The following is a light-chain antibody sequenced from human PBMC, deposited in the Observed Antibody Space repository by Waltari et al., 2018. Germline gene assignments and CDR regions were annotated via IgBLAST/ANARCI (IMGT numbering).Light chain of an antibody. J-gene: IGLJ2*01. V-gene: IGLV3-19*01. CDR1: SLRSDY. Sequence: SSELTQDPSVSVALGQTVRITCQGDSLRSDYASWYQQKPGQAPVLVNYHKNNRPSGIPDRVSGSTSGNTASLTITGSQAEDEADYYCNSRDSSGSHVVFGGGTKLTVL. CDR3: NSRDSSGSHVV. CDR2: HKN.